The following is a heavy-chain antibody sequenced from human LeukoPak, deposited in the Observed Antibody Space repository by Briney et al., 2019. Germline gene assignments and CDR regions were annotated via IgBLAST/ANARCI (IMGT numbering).Heavy chain of an antibody. CDR3: ARELIGEIDY. CDR1: GFRFTSYW. V-gene: IGHV5-51*01. Sequence: GESLKISCKGSGFRFTSYWIGWVRQMPGKGLEWMGFIYPGDSDTRYSPSFQGQVTTSADKSISTAYLQWSSLKASDTAMYYCARELIGEIDYWGQGTLVTVSS. CDR2: IYPGDSDT. D-gene: IGHD7-27*01. J-gene: IGHJ4*02.